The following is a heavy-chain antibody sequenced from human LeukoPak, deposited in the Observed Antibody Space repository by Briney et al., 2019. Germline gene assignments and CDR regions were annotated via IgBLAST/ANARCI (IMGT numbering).Heavy chain of an antibody. Sequence: SETLSLTCTVSGGSISSYYWSWIRQPPGKGLEWIGYIYYSGSTNYNPSLKSRVTISVDTSKNQFSLKLSSVTAADTAVCNCARDPSGWGENTVCFDYWGQETLGTVSS. CDR2: IYYSGST. CDR3: ARDPSGWGENTVCFDY. V-gene: IGHV4-59*01. J-gene: IGHJ4*02. D-gene: IGHD6-19*01. CDR1: GGSISSYY.